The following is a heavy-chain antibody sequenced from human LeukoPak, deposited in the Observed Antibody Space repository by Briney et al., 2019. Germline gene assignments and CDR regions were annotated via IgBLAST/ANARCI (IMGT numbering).Heavy chain of an antibody. Sequence: PSGTLSLTCAVSGGSISSSKWWSWVRQPPGKGLEWIGEIYDSGTMKYNPSLKSRVTISVDKSENQFSLKLSSVTAADTAVYYCAREGPDSTFYGMDVWGQGTTVTVSS. J-gene: IGHJ6*02. V-gene: IGHV4-4*02. CDR2: IYDSGTM. CDR1: GGSISSSKW. CDR3: AREGPDSTFYGMDV. D-gene: IGHD6-13*01.